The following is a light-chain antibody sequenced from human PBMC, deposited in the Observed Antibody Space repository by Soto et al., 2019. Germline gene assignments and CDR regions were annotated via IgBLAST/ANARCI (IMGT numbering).Light chain of an antibody. CDR2: EVA. J-gene: IGLJ3*02. CDR3: TSYTSSNTWV. Sequence: QSALTQPASVSGSPGQSITISCTGTSSDVGRYNYVSWYQQHPGKAPKFMIYEVANRPSGVSDRFSGSKSGNTASLTISGLQAEDEADYYCTSYTSSNTWVFGGGTQLTVL. V-gene: IGLV2-14*01. CDR1: SSDVGRYNY.